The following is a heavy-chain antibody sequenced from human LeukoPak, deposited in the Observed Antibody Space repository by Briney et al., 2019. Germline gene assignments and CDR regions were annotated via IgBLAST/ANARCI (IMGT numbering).Heavy chain of an antibody. V-gene: IGHV4-59*01. Sequence: SETLSFTCTVSGGSISSYYWSWIRQPPGKGLEWIGYIYYSGSTNYNPSLKSRVTISVDTSKNQFSLKLSSVTAADTAVYYCARLYGSGGTGWFDPWGQGTLVTVSS. D-gene: IGHD3-10*01. J-gene: IGHJ5*02. CDR2: IYYSGST. CDR1: GGSISSYY. CDR3: ARLYGSGGTGWFDP.